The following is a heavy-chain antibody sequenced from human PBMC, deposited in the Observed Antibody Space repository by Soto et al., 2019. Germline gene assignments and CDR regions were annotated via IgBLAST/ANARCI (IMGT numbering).Heavy chain of an antibody. V-gene: IGHV2-5*02. Sequence: QITLKESGPTLVKPTQTLTLTCTFSGFSLSTSGVGVGWIRQPPGKALEWLALIYWDDDKRYSPSLKSRLTIXKXXSKNQVVLTMTNMDPLDTATYYCAHSTRTIDAFDIWGQGTMVTVSS. J-gene: IGHJ3*02. CDR1: GFSLSTSGVG. CDR3: AHSTRTIDAFDI. D-gene: IGHD2-15*01. CDR2: IYWDDDK.